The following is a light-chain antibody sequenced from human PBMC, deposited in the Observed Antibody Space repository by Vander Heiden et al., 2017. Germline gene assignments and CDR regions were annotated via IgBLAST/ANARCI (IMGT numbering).Light chain of an antibody. CDR3: QQDGSSQT. CDR2: GAS. CDR1: QSVTSNY. J-gene: IGKJ1*01. Sequence: EIVLTQSPGTLSLSPGERATLSCRASQSVTSNYVAWYQQKPGQAPRLLIYGASSRATGIPDRFSGSGSGTDFTLTISRLEPEDLAVYYCQQDGSSQTFGQGTKVEIK. V-gene: IGKV3-20*01.